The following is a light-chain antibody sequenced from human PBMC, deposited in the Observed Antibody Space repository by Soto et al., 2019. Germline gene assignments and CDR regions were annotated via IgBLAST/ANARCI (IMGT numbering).Light chain of an antibody. CDR2: EGS. V-gene: IGLV2-23*03. CDR3: CSYAGSSTFGV. Sequence: QSVLTQPAYVSGSPGQSITISCTGTSSDVGSYNLVSWYQQQPGKAPKLMIYEGSKRPSGVSTRFSGSKSRNTASLTISGLQAEDEADNYCCSYAGSSTFGVFGGGTKLTVL. CDR1: SSDVGSYNL. J-gene: IGLJ3*02.